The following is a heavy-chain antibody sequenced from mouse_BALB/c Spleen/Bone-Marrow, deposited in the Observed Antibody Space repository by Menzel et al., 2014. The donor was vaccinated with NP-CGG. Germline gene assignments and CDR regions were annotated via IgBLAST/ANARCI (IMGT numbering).Heavy chain of an antibody. CDR1: GFNIKDTY. J-gene: IGHJ3*01. V-gene: IGHV14-3*02. Sequence: EVQLQQSGAELVKPGASVKLSCTASGFNIKDTYMHWVKQRPEQGLEWIGRIDPANGNTKYDPKFQGKATITADTSSNTAYLQLSSLTPEDTAVYYCARPDLFAYWGQGTLVTVSA. CDR2: IDPANGNT. CDR3: ARPDLFAY.